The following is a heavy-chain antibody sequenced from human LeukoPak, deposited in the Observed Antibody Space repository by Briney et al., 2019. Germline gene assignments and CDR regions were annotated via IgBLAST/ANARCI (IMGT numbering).Heavy chain of an antibody. V-gene: IGHV3-43*02. D-gene: IGHD6-13*01. J-gene: IGHJ3*02. CDR3: ARVPGIAWESDAFDI. Sequence: GGSLRLSCAASGFTFDDYAMHWVRQAPGKGLEWVSLISGDGGGTYYADSVKGRFTISRDNAKNSLYLQMNSLRAEDTAVYYCARVPGIAWESDAFDIWGQGTMVTVSS. CDR2: ISGDGGGT. CDR1: GFTFDDYA.